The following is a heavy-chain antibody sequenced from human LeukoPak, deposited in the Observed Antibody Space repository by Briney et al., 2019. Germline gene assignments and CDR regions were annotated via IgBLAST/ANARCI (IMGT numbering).Heavy chain of an antibody. CDR2: INHSGST. CDR1: GGSFSAYY. J-gene: IGHJ6*02. CDR3: ARTADYCSSTTCWSMDV. D-gene: IGHD2-2*01. V-gene: IGHV4-34*01. Sequence: SETLSLTCAVYGGSFSAYYWRWIRQPPGKGLEWIGEINHSGSTNYNPSLKSRVTISVDTSKNQFSLKLSSVTAADTAVYYCARTADYCSSTTCWSMDVWGQGATVTVSS.